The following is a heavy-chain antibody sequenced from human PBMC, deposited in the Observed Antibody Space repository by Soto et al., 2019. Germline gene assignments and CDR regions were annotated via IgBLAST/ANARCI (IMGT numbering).Heavy chain of an antibody. CDR2: VYYDGST. J-gene: IGHJ2*01. Sequence: SETLSLTCTVSGGSINSYYWSWIRQPPGKGLEWIGYVYYDGSTNYNPSLKSRVTISVDASRNQFSLRLSSVTAADTAVYYCAISPRSCRKWSSPPPYWYFDLWGRGTLVTVSS. V-gene: IGHV4-59*08. D-gene: IGHD2-15*01. CDR1: GGSINSYY. CDR3: AISPRSCRKWSSPPPYWYFDL.